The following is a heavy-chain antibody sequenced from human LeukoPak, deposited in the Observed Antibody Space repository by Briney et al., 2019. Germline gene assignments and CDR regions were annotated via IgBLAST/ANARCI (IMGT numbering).Heavy chain of an antibody. V-gene: IGHV1-2*02. CDR2: INPNSGGT. CDR3: AREIVVVPAAILDYYMDV. Sequence: ASVTVCCKASGYTFTGYYMHWVRQAPGQGLEWMGWINPNSGGTNYAQKFQGRATMTRDTSISTSYMELSRLRSDDTAVYCCAREIVVVPAAILDYYMDVWGKGTTVTVSS. D-gene: IGHD2-2*01. CDR1: GYTFTGYY. J-gene: IGHJ6*03.